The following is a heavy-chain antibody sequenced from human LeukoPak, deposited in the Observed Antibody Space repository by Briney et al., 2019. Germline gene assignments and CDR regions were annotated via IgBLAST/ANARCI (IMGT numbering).Heavy chain of an antibody. CDR2: MSSGSRYI. CDR1: GFTFSSYA. J-gene: IGHJ4*02. D-gene: IGHD3-3*01. V-gene: IGHV3-21*01. Sequence: PGGSLRLSCAASGFTFSSYAMTWVRQAPGKGLEWVSSMSSGSRYIYYADSVRGRFTISRDNAKNSLYLLMNSLRAEDTAVCYCTRDRPTGASRVFVVQWGQETLDTVSS. CDR3: TRDRPTGASRVFVVQ.